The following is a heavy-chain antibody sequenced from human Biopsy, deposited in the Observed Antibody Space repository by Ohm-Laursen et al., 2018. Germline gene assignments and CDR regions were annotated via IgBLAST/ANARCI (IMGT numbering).Heavy chain of an antibody. CDR1: GDSISSYY. Sequence: SETLSLTCTVSGDSISSYYWSWIRQPPGQGLQWIGYVSYTGSTDYNPSLQSRVTISVDTSKNHFSLRLRSVTPADTAIYYCARDRGYYSDRTVPGYFDLWGRGTLVTVSS. D-gene: IGHD3-22*01. CDR2: VSYTGST. J-gene: IGHJ2*01. CDR3: ARDRGYYSDRTVPGYFDL. V-gene: IGHV4-59*01.